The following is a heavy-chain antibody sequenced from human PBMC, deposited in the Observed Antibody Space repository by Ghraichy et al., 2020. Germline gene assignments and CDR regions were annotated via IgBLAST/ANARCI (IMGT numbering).Heavy chain of an antibody. V-gene: IGHV3-48*02. D-gene: IGHD5-24*01. CDR2: ISSSSSVT. CDR1: GFTFSSHS. Sequence: SCAASGFTFSSHSMNWVRQAPGKGLEWVSYISSSSSVTYYADSVKGRFIISRDNAKNSLHLQMNSLRDEDTAVYYCARDGSGYSFDYWGQGALVTVSS. CDR3: ARDGSGYSFDY. J-gene: IGHJ4*02.